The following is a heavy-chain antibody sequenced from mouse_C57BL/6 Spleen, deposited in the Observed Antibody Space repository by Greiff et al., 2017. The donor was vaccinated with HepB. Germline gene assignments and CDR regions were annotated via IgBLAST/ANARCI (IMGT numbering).Heavy chain of an antibody. D-gene: IGHD2-3*01. CDR2: IYPGDGDT. Sequence: QVQLQQSGPELVKPGASVKISCKASGYAFSSSWMNWVKQRPGKGLGWIGRIYPGDGDTNYNGKFKGKATLTADKSSSTAYMQLSSLTSEDSAVYFCARDDGYYEGFAYWGQGTLVTVSA. CDR3: ARDDGYYEGFAY. CDR1: GYAFSSSW. V-gene: IGHV1-82*01. J-gene: IGHJ3*01.